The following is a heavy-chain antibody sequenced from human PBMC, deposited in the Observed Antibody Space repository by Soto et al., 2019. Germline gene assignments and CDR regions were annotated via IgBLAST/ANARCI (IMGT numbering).Heavy chain of an antibody. V-gene: IGHV4-31*03. D-gene: IGHD5-18*01. J-gene: IGHJ4*02. CDR2: IYYSGTT. CDR3: ARGVTWIQLWLPGY. CDR1: GGSSSIGCYY. Sequence: SATLSLTCPVSGGSSSIGCYYWLWISQHPGKGLEWIGYIYYSGTTYYNPSLKSRVTISVDTSKNQFSLKLSSVSAADTALYYCARGVTWIQLWLPGYWGQGTLVTVSS.